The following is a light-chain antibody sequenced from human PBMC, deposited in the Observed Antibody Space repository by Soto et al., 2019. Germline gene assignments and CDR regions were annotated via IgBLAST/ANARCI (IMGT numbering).Light chain of an antibody. CDR3: QQYNSYPIT. V-gene: IGKV1-5*03. Sequence: DIQMTQSPSTLSASVGDRVTITCRASQSISSWLAGYQQKPGKAPKSLIYKESSLESGVASRFSGSGSGTEFTLTISSLQPDDFATYYFQQYNSYPITFGQGTRLEIK. CDR1: QSISSW. J-gene: IGKJ5*01. CDR2: KES.